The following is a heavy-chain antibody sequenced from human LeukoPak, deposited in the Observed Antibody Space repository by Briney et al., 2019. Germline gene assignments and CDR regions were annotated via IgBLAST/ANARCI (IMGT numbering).Heavy chain of an antibody. CDR3: ASLDGPGVKTGSAFDI. Sequence: SVKVSCKASGGTFSSYTISWVRQAPGQGLEWMGRIIPILGIANYAQKFQGRVTITADKSTSTAYMVLSSLRSEDTAVYYCASLDGPGVKTGSAFDIWGQGTMVTVSS. CDR1: GGTFSSYT. CDR2: IIPILGIA. D-gene: IGHD3-10*01. J-gene: IGHJ3*02. V-gene: IGHV1-69*02.